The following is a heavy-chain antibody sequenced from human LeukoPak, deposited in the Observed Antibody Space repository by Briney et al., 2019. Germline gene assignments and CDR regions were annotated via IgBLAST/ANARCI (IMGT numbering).Heavy chain of an antibody. CDR3: ARTSYGGTFDY. J-gene: IGHJ4*02. Sequence: SETLSLTCTVSGGSISSYYWSWIRQPPGKGLEWIGYIYTSGSTNYNPALKSRVTISVDTSKNQFSLKLSSVTAADTAVYYCARTSYGGTFDYWGQGTLVTVSS. V-gene: IGHV4-4*09. D-gene: IGHD5-18*01. CDR1: GGSISSYY. CDR2: IYTSGST.